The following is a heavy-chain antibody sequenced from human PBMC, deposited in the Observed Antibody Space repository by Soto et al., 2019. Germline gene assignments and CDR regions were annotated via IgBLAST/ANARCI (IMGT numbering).Heavy chain of an antibody. CDR1: GYTFTGYY. D-gene: IGHD6-19*01. CDR2: IDPNGGDT. J-gene: IGHJ6*02. Sequence: QVQLVQSGAEVKKPGASVKVSCKASGYTFTGYYMHWVRQAAGQGLVWMGWIDPNGGDTKYAQKLQGWVTMSRDTFLSTVYMELSRLRSDERAVYYCARWAVVGTRYSYNTDVWGQETTVTVSS. CDR3: ARWAVVGTRYSYNTDV. V-gene: IGHV1-2*04.